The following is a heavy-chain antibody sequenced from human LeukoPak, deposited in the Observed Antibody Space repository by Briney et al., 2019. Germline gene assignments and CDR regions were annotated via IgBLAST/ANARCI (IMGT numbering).Heavy chain of an antibody. Sequence: GGSLRLSCAASGFTFSNFAMTWVRQAPGRGLERVSTISADVATTNYADSVKGRFTISRDNSKNTLYLQMNSLRAEDTAVYYCAKDVYGDYGGLVYWGQGTLVTVSS. CDR1: GFTFSNFA. D-gene: IGHD4-17*01. J-gene: IGHJ4*02. V-gene: IGHV3-23*01. CDR2: ISADVATT. CDR3: AKDVYGDYGGLVY.